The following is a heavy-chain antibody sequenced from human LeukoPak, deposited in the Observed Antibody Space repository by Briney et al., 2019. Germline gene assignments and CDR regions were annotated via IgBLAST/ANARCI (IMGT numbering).Heavy chain of an antibody. CDR1: GFTFSSYW. J-gene: IGHJ1*01. D-gene: IGHD2-8*01. Sequence: QPGGSLRLSCAASGFTFSSYWMHWVRQAPGKGLVWVSRINSDGSSTNYADSVKGRFTISRDNAKDSLYLQMNNLGAEDTAVYYCAKGHTYGMTWGQGTLVTVSS. V-gene: IGHV3-74*01. CDR2: INSDGSST. CDR3: AKGHTYGMT.